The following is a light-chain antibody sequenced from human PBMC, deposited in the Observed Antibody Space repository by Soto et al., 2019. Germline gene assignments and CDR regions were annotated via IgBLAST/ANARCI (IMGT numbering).Light chain of an antibody. CDR2: AAS. CDR1: QTISSY. V-gene: IGKV1-39*01. J-gene: IGKJ3*01. Sequence: DIQMTQSPSSLSASVGDRVTITCRASQTISSYLNWYQQKPGKAHNLLIYAASSLQSGVPSRFSGSGSGTDFTLTISSLQPEDFATYYCQQSYSIQFSFGPGTKVDIK. CDR3: QQSYSIQFS.